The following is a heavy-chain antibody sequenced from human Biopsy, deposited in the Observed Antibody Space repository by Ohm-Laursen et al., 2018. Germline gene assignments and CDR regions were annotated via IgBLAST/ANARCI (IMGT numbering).Heavy chain of an antibody. CDR2: ISGSGGST. Sequence: SLRLSCAASGFTFSSHAMSWVRQAPGKGLAWVSVISGSGGSTHYTDSVKGRFTISRDNSKNTLFLQMKSLRAEDTAIYYCGRRPFFDYWSAYYVDHWGQGALVTVSS. CDR3: GRRPFFDYWSAYYVDH. V-gene: IGHV3-23*01. J-gene: IGHJ5*02. CDR1: GFTFSSHA. D-gene: IGHD3-3*01.